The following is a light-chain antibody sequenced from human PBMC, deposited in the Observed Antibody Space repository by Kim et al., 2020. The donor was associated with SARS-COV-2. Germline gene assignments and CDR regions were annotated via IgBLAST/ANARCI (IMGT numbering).Light chain of an antibody. V-gene: IGKV1-9*01. Sequence: SVGDRVTITCRASQDISSYLAWYQQKPGEAPKLLIYTASTLQSGVPSRFSGSGSGTDFTLTISSLQPEDFATYYCQQLGSSPPWTFGQGTKVEIK. J-gene: IGKJ1*01. CDR2: TAS. CDR3: QQLGSSPPWT. CDR1: QDISSY.